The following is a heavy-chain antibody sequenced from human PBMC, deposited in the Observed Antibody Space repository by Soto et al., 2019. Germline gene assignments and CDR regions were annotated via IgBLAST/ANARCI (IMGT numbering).Heavy chain of an antibody. Sequence: QVQLQQSGAGLLKPSETLSLTCAVYGESFSGYIWTWIRQTPGKGLQWIGQINHSGSASYNPSLKSRVSISVPTCNSQFSLELSSVTAADTAVYYCARGLITGSHYSGGWYYFDSWGQGTQVTVSS. CDR1: GESFSGYI. CDR2: INHSGSA. V-gene: IGHV4-34*01. D-gene: IGHD6-19*01. CDR3: ARGLITGSHYSGGWYYFDS. J-gene: IGHJ4*02.